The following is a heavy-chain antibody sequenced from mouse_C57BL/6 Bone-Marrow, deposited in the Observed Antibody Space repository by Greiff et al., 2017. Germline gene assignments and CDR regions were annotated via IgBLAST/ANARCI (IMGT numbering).Heavy chain of an antibody. D-gene: IGHD2-4*01. CDR1: GFTFSDYY. J-gene: IGHJ4*01. CDR3: ARDQGYDYPLYCAMDY. CDR2: INSDGSST. Sequence: EVKLMESEGGLVQPGSSMKLSCTASGFTFSDYYMAWVRQVPEKGLEWVANINSDGSSTYYLDSLKSRFIISRDNAKNILSLQMSRLKSEDTATYYCARDQGYDYPLYCAMDYWGQGTSVTVSS. V-gene: IGHV5-16*01.